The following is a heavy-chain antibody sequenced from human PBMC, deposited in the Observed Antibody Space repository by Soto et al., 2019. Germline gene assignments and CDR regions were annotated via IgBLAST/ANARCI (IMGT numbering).Heavy chain of an antibody. CDR2: IDWDDDK. CDR1: GFSLSTSGMS. D-gene: IGHD3-3*01. CDR3: ARIVWVFWSDEPNRMYV. Sequence: SGPTLVNPTQALTLTCTFSGFSLSTSGMSVSWIRQPPGKALEWLALIDWDDDKYYSTSLKTRLTISKHTSKNQVVLTMTNMDPVDTVTYYCARIVWVFWSDEPNRMYVCAQGSSVTVS. V-gene: IGHV2-70*01. J-gene: IGHJ6*02.